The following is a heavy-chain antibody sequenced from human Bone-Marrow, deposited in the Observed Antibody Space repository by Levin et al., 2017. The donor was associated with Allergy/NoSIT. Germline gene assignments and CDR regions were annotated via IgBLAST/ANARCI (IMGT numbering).Heavy chain of an antibody. CDR2: IWYDGSNK. Sequence: PGGSLRLSCAASGFTFSSYGMHWVRQAPGKGLEWVAVIWYDGSNKYYADSVKGRFTISRDNSKNTLYLQMNSLRAEDTAVCYCARQRSYSYYFDYWGQGTLVTVSS. V-gene: IGHV3-33*01. CDR1: GFTFSSYG. CDR3: ARQRSYSYYFDY. J-gene: IGHJ4*02. D-gene: IGHD3-10*01.